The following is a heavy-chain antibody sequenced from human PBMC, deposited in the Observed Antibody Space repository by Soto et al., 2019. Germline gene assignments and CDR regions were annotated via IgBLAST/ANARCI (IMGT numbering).Heavy chain of an antibody. CDR3: AKDWYFGSTIFGLMFDY. CDR2: ISGSGGST. V-gene: IGHV3-23*01. Sequence: GWSLRLSCAASGFTFSSYALHWVRQAPLNVVEWVSPISGSGGSTNYSDSVKGRFTIYRDNSKNTMYLQMNSMRAEDTAVYYCAKDWYFGSTIFGLMFDYWGQGTLVTVSS. D-gene: IGHD3-3*01. CDR1: GFTFSSYA. J-gene: IGHJ4*02.